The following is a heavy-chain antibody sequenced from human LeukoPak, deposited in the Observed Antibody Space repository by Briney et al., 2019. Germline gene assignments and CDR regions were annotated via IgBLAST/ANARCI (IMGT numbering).Heavy chain of an antibody. V-gene: IGHV7-4-1*02. CDR3: ARGRGAAAGTPNYYYMDV. CDR2: INTNTGNP. Sequence: GASVKVSCKASGYTFTTYGVNWVRQAPGQGLECMGWINTNTGNPTYAQGLTGRFVFSLDTSISTAYLQISNLKSEDTAVYYCARGRGAAAGTPNYYYMDVWGKGTTVTVSS. J-gene: IGHJ6*03. CDR1: GYTFTTYG. D-gene: IGHD6-13*01.